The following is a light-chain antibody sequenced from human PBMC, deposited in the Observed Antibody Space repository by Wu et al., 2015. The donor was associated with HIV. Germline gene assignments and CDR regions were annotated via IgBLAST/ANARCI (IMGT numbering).Light chain of an antibody. CDR1: QSVSSY. Sequence: EIVMTQSPATLSVSPGDTATLSCRASQSVSSYLAWYQQKPGQAPRLLIYDASNRATGIPARFSGSGSGTDFTLTISSLEPEDFAVYYCQQRSNWPPIFTFGPGTKVDIK. CDR3: QQRSNWPPIFT. J-gene: IGKJ3*01. V-gene: IGKV3-11*01. CDR2: DAS.